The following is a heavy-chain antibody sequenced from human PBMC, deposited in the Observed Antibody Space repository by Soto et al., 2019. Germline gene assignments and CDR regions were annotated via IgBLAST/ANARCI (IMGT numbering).Heavy chain of an antibody. CDR1: GYTFFTYD. CDR3: ARHPRPTTSGDWFHP. CDR2: ISTYSGDT. V-gene: IGHV1-18*01. Sequence: QVHLVQSGVEVKTPGASVKVSCQASGYTFFTYDISWVRQAPGQGLEWMGWISTYSGDTKYAQKFQGQITMTTDPSPDTAYLELRKLRSEDTGVYYCARHPRPTTSGDWFHPWGQGTLVTVSS. D-gene: IGHD3-10*01. J-gene: IGHJ5*02.